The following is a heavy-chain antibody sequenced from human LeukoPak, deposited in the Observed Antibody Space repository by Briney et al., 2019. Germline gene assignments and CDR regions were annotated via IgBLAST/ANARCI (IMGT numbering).Heavy chain of an antibody. CDR2: ISSSDDT. J-gene: IGHJ5*02. CDR1: GFTFRKFD. V-gene: IGHV3-13*04. CDR3: VRALYNSGQFDP. Sequence: GGSLRLSCAASGFTFRKFDMHWVRQATGKGLEWVSGISSSDDTFYQDSVKGRFTISRENGENSLFLQLNSLRTGDTAVYYCVRALYNSGQFDPWGQGTLVTVSS. D-gene: IGHD5-12*01.